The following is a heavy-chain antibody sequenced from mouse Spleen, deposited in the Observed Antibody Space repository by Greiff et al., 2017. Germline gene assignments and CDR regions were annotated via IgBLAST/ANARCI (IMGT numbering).Heavy chain of an antibody. CDR1: GYTFTSYW. CDR3: ARGDAWFAY. CDR2: INPSTGYT. J-gene: IGHJ3*01. V-gene: IGHV1-7*01. D-gene: IGHD3-3*01. Sequence: VKLMESGAELAKPGASVKMSCKASGYTFTSYWMHWVKQRPGQGLEWIGYINPSTGYTEYNQKFKDKATLTADKSSSTAYMQLSSLTSEDSAVYYCARGDAWFAYWGQGTLVTVSA.